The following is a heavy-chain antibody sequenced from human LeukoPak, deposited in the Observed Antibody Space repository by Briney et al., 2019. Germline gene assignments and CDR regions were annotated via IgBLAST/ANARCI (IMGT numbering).Heavy chain of an antibody. Sequence: NSSQTLSLTCTVSGSSISSGDYYWSWIRQPPGKGLEWIGYIYYSGDTYYNPSLRRRVTISVDTSKNQFSLKVSSVTAADTAVYYCARVAAATTNPRFDYWGPGTLVTVSS. D-gene: IGHD5-24*01. CDR2: IYYSGDT. CDR3: ARVAAATTNPRFDY. V-gene: IGHV4-30-4*01. CDR1: GSSISSGDYY. J-gene: IGHJ4*02.